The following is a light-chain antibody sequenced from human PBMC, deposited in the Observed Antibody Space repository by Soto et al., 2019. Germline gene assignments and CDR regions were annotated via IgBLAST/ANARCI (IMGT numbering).Light chain of an antibody. CDR1: SSDVGGYNY. CDR3: SSYTGSSTYVV. Sequence: QSALTQPASVSGSPGQSITISCTGTSSDVGGYNYVSWYQQHPGKAPKLMIYDVSNRPSGVSNRFSGSKSGNTAFLTISGLQAEDEVDYYCSSYTGSSTYVVFGGGTQLTVL. CDR2: DVS. V-gene: IGLV2-14*01. J-gene: IGLJ2*01.